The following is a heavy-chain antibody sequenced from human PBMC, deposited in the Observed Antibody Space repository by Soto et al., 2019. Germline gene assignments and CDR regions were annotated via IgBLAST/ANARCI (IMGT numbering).Heavy chain of an antibody. CDR3: ARYYDSSGNTRYSFDY. J-gene: IGHJ4*02. CDR1: GFTFSSYA. V-gene: IGHV3-33*01. CDR2: IWYDGSNK. Sequence: QVQLLESGGGVVQPGWSLRLSCAASGFTFSSYAMHWVRQAPGKGLEWVAVIWYDGSNKYYADSVKGRFTISRDNSTNALSQHMNSLRAEDTAVYYCARYYDSSGNTRYSFDYWGQGTLVTVSS. D-gene: IGHD3-22*01.